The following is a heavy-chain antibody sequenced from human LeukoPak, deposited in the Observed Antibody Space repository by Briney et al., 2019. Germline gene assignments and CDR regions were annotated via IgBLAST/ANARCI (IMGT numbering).Heavy chain of an antibody. D-gene: IGHD2-21*01. CDR1: GGTFSSYA. J-gene: IGHJ4*02. V-gene: IGHV1-69*13. Sequence: SVKVSCKASGGTFSSYAISWVRQAPGQGLEWMGGIIPIFGTANYAQKFQGRVTVTADESTSTAYMELSSLRSEDTAVYYCARPSRRGRAVLYSPFDYWGQGTLVTVSS. CDR3: ARPSRRGRAVLYSPFDY. CDR2: IIPIFGTA.